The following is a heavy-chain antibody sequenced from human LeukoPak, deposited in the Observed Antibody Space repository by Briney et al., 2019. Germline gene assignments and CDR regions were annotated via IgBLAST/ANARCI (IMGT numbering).Heavy chain of an antibody. V-gene: IGHV4-31*03. J-gene: IGHJ5*02. Sequence: SQTLSLTCTVSRDSISSNGYYWSWIRQHPGKGLEWIGYIYYSGSTYYKPSLKSRVTISIDTSKNQFSLKLSSMTAADTAVYYCARENAEDYTKSDHWFDPWGQGTLVTVSS. CDR3: ARENAEDYTKSDHWFDP. D-gene: IGHD4-11*01. CDR2: IYYSGST. CDR1: RDSISSNGYY.